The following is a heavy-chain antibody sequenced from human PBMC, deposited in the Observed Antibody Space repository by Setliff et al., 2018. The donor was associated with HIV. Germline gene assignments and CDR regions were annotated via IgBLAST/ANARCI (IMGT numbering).Heavy chain of an antibody. CDR1: GYSFSNHW. D-gene: IGHD3-22*01. Sequence: PGESLKISCTGSGYSFSNHWIGWVRQAPGKGLEWVANIKEDGSEEYYVDSVKGRFTISRDNAKNSLYLQMNSLRAEDTAVYYCARDLTMTYYYDSSGPEEFDYWGQGTLVTVSS. CDR2: IKEDGSEE. J-gene: IGHJ4*02. V-gene: IGHV3-7*01. CDR3: ARDLTMTYYYDSSGPEEFDY.